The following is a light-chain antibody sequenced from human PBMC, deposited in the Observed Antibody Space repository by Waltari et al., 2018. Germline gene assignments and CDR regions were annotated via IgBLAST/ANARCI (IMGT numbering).Light chain of an antibody. Sequence: VLTQSPGTLSLSPGERATLSCRASQRLTKNYLAWYQQKPGQAHRLLIYGASSRAAGIPERFSGSGSGTDFTLTISRLEPEDFGVYYCQQYGSSILYTFGQGTKLEIK. V-gene: IGKV3-20*01. J-gene: IGKJ2*01. CDR2: GAS. CDR1: QRLTKNY. CDR3: QQYGSSILYT.